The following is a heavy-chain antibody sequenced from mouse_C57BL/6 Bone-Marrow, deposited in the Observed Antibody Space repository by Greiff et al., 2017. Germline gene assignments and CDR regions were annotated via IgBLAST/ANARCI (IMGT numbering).Heavy chain of an antibody. CDR1: GYSFTGYY. J-gene: IGHJ4*01. Sequence: EVKLMESGPELVKPGASVKISCKASGYSFTGYYMHWVKQSSEKSLEWIGEINPSTGGTSYNQKFKGKATLTVDKSSSTAYMQLKSLTSEDSAVYYCARGGYGSSPSYAMDYWGQGTSVTVSS. V-gene: IGHV1-43*01. D-gene: IGHD1-1*01. CDR2: INPSTGGT. CDR3: ARGGYGSSPSYAMDY.